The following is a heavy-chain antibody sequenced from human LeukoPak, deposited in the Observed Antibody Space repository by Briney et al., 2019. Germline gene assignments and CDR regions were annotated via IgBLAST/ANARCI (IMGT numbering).Heavy chain of an antibody. CDR2: IYYSGST. V-gene: IGHV4-39*01. D-gene: IGHD1-26*01. J-gene: IGHJ5*02. Sequence: SETLSLTCTVSGGSISSSGYYWGWIRQPPGKGLQWIASIYYSGSTYYNPSLKSRVTISVDTSKNQLSLKLSSLTAADTAVYYCARHEYSGSYYGLSWFDPWGQGTLVTVSS. CDR3: ARHEYSGSYYGLSWFDP. CDR1: GGSISSSGYY.